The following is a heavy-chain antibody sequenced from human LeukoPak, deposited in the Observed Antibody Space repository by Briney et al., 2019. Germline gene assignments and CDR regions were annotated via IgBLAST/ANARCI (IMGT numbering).Heavy chain of an antibody. CDR2: IYPGDSDT. Sequence: GESLKISCKGFGYSFTSYWIGWVRQMPGKGLECMGIIYPGDSDTRYSPSFQGQVTISADKSISTAYLQWSSLKASDTAMYYCARHVAAAGTDYWGQGTLVTVSS. V-gene: IGHV5-51*01. CDR3: ARHVAAAGTDY. D-gene: IGHD6-13*01. J-gene: IGHJ4*02. CDR1: GYSFTSYW.